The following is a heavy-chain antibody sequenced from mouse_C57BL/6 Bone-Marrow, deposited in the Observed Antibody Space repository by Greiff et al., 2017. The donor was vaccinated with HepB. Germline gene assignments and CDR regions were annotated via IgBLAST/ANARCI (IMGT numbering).Heavy chain of an antibody. CDR2: IDPNSGGT. D-gene: IGHD2-1*01. Sequence: QVQLKQPGAELVKPGASVKLSCKASGYTFTSYWMHWVKQRPGRGLEWIGRIDPNSGGTKYNEKFKSKATLTVDKPSSTAYMQLSSLTSEDSAVYYCAREGRDLLWYLTGYWGQGTTLTVSS. CDR1: GYTFTSYW. V-gene: IGHV1-72*01. J-gene: IGHJ2*01. CDR3: AREGRDLLWYLTGY.